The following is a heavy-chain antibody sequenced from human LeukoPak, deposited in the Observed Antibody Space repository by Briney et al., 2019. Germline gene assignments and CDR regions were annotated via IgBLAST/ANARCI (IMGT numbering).Heavy chain of an antibody. CDR1: GFTFSSYS. D-gene: IGHD2-21*02. V-gene: IGHV3-21*04. J-gene: IGHJ5*02. Sequence: GGSLRLSCAASGFTFSSYSMNWVRQALGKGLEWVSSISSSSSYIYYADSVKGRFTISRDNAKNSLYLQMNSLRAEDTAVYYCARGGSYCGGVCYHPLKYNWFDPWGQGTLVTVSS. CDR2: ISSSSSYI. CDR3: ARGGSYCGGVCYHPLKYNWFDP.